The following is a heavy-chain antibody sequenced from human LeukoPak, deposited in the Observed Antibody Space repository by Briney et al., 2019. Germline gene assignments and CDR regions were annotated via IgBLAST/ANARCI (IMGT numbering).Heavy chain of an antibody. V-gene: IGHV3-23*01. Sequence: GGSLRLSCAASGFTFSIYAMSWVRQAPGKGLEWVSAISGSGGTAYYADSVKGRLTISRDNSKNTLYLQMNSLRAEDTAVYYCAKDHDIVVVPAAIGYWGQGTLVTVSS. CDR3: AKDHDIVVVPAAIGY. J-gene: IGHJ4*02. D-gene: IGHD2-2*01. CDR2: ISGSGGTA. CDR1: GFTFSIYA.